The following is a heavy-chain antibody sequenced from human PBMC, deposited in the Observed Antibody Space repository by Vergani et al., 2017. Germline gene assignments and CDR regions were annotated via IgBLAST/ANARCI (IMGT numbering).Heavy chain of an antibody. CDR2: IYYSGST. CDR1: GTSIRSSNYY. CDR3: ARHSTVEWMVKLGWIDP. Sequence: QLQLQESCPGLVKPSATLSLTCSVSGTSIRSSNYYWGWLRQPPGNGLDWIASIYYSGSTYYNPSLKSLVTISVDTSKNQFSLKLSSMTAADTAVYFCARHSTVEWMVKLGWIDPWGQGILVTVSS. D-gene: IGHD6-19*01. V-gene: IGHV4-39*01. J-gene: IGHJ5*02.